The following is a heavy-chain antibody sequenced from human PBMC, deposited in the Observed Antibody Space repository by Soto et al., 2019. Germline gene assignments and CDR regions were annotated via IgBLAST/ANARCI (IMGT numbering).Heavy chain of an antibody. CDR2: IYSGGST. D-gene: IGHD6-19*01. V-gene: IGHV3-66*01. CDR3: ARVTSRAVAGTLGLNYYYYYMEV. CDR1: GFTVSSNY. Sequence: PGGSLRLSCAASGFTVSSNYMSWVRQAPGKGLEWVSVIYSGGSTYYADSVKGRFTISRDNSKNTLYLQMYSLRAEDTAVYYCARVTSRAVAGTLGLNYYYYYMEVWGKGTTVTVSS. J-gene: IGHJ6*03.